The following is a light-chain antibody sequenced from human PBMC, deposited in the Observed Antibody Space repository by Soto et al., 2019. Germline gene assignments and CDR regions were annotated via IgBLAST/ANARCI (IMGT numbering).Light chain of an antibody. CDR1: QTVSSW. V-gene: IGKV3D-15*01. Sequence: EIVMTQSPSTLSLSPGDRATLSCRASQTVSSWLAWYQHKPGKAPRLLIYGASNMDSGIPARFRGSGSGTEFSLTISSLQSEDCAVYYCQQYENWRSFGQGTRLEIK. CDR3: QQYENWRS. J-gene: IGKJ5*01. CDR2: GAS.